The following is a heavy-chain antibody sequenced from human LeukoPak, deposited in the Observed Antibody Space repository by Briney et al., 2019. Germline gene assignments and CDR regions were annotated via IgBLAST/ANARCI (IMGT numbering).Heavy chain of an antibody. CDR1: GFSLSTSGMC. D-gene: IGHD2-15*01. Sequence: SGPALVKPTQTLTLTCTFSGFSLSTSGMCVSWIRQPPGKALEWLALIDWDDDKYYSTSLKTRLTISKDTSKNQVVLTMTNMDPVDTATYYCARSPAPKYCSGGSCYADYFDYWGQGTLVTVSS. V-gene: IGHV2-70*01. J-gene: IGHJ4*02. CDR3: ARSPAPKYCSGGSCYADYFDY. CDR2: IDWDDDK.